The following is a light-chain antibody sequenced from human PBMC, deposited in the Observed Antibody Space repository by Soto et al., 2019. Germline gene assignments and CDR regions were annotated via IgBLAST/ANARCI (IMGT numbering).Light chain of an antibody. CDR2: EVT. CDR3: SSYAGNKGGV. J-gene: IGLJ2*01. V-gene: IGLV2-8*01. CDR1: SSDVGAYNY. Sequence: QSVLTQPPSVSGSPGQSVTISCTGSSSDVGAYNYVCWYQQHPGKPPKLLISEVTKRPSGVPDRFSGSKSGNTASLTVSGRQAEDEAHYYCSSYAGNKGGVFGGGTKVTVL.